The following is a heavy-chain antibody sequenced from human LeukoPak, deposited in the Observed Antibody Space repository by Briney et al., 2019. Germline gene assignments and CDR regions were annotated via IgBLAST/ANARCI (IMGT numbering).Heavy chain of an antibody. D-gene: IGHD4-11*01. J-gene: IGHJ4*02. V-gene: IGHV3-21*01. CDR2: ISSSSIYI. CDR3: ARDPWVGVTTDY. Sequence: GGSLRLSCAASGFTFSSYTMNWVRQAPGKGLDWVSSISSSSIYIYYADSVKGRFTISRDNAKNSLYLQMNSLRAEDTAVYYCARDPWVGVTTDYWGQGTLVTVSS. CDR1: GFTFSSYT.